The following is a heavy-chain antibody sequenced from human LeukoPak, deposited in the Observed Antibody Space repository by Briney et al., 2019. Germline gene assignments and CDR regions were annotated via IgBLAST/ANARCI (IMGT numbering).Heavy chain of an antibody. CDR2: IYYSGST. D-gene: IGHD6-13*01. V-gene: IGHV4-39*07. CDR3: ASSGIAAAGP. J-gene: IGHJ5*02. CDR1: GGSTSSSSYY. Sequence: SETLSLTCTVSGGSTSSSSYYWGWLRQPPGKGLEWIGSIYYSGSTNYNPSLKRRVTISVDTSKNQFSLKLSSVTAADTAVYYCASSGIAAAGPWGQGTLVTVSS.